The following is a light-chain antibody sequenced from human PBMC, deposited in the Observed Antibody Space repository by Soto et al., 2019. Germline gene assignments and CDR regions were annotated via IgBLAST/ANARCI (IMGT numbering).Light chain of an antibody. CDR1: GSDVGGYNY. J-gene: IGLJ2*01. CDR2: DVS. Sequence: QSVLTQPASVSGSPGQSITISCTGTGSDVGGYNYVSWYQQHPGKAPKVMIYDVSNRPSGVSNRFSGSKSGNTASLTISGLQAEDEVVYYCSSYTSASTPLVFGGGTRLTFL. V-gene: IGLV2-14*01. CDR3: SSYTSASTPLV.